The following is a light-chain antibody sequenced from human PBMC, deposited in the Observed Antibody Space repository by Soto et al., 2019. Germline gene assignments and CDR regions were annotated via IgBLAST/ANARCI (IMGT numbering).Light chain of an antibody. CDR3: MQALQTPERT. CDR2: LGS. V-gene: IGKV2-28*01. J-gene: IGKJ4*01. Sequence: DMVMPQSPSSFPVPPEEPPPISARLIKTLLLSNESNYLDWYLRKPGQSQRLRIYLGSNRASGVPDRFSGSGSGTDFTLKISRGEAEDVGVYYCMQALQTPERTFGGGNKVEIK. CDR1: KTLLLSNESNY.